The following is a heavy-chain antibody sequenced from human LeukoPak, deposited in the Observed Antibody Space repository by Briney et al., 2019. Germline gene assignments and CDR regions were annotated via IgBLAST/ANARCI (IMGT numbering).Heavy chain of an antibody. CDR3: AKDLGYGGNGEYYFDY. J-gene: IGHJ4*02. CDR2: ISSTSSYI. CDR1: GFTFSDYY. V-gene: IGHV3-11*06. Sequence: GSLRLSCAASGFTFSDYYMSWIRQAPGKGLEWVSYISSTSSYINYADSVRGRFTISRDNSKNTLYLQMNSLRAEDTAVYYCAKDLGYGGNGEYYFDYWGQGTLVTVSS. D-gene: IGHD4-23*01.